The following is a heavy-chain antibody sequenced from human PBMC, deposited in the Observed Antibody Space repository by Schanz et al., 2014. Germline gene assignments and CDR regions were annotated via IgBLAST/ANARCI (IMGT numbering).Heavy chain of an antibody. V-gene: IGHV3-23*04. CDR1: GFTFSSYA. D-gene: IGHD2-2*01. CDR3: AKDLLYGAPMPLNHLDY. CDR2: LSGSGGST. J-gene: IGHJ4*02. Sequence: VQLVESGGGVVQPGRSLRLSCAASGFTFSSYAMHWVRQAPGKGLEWVSALSGSGGSTYYADSVKGRFTISRDNSKNTLYLQMNSLRAEDTAVYYCAKDLLYGAPMPLNHLDYWGQGTLVTVSS.